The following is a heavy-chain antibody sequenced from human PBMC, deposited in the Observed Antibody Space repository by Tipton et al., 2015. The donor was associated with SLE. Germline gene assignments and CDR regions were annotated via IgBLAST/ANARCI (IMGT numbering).Heavy chain of an antibody. CDR3: ARLSTSHRGDWFDP. D-gene: IGHD2-2*01. CDR2: INHSGST. V-gene: IGHV4-34*01. CDR1: GGSFSGYY. Sequence: TLSLTCAVYGGSFSGYYWSWIRQPPGKGLEWIGEINHSGSTNYNPSLKSRVTISVDTSKNQFSLNLSSVTAADTAVYSCARLSTSHRGDWFDPWGQGTLVTVSS. J-gene: IGHJ5*02.